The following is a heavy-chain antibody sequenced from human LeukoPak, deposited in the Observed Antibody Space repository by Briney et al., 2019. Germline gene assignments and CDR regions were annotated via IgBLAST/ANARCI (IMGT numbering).Heavy chain of an antibody. V-gene: IGHV3-23*01. CDR2: ISGSGGST. CDR3: AKDLYGDYNLDY. J-gene: IGHJ4*02. CDR1: GLTFSSYA. Sequence: GGSLRLSCAASGLTFSSYAMSWVRQAPGRGLEWVSLISGSGGSTYYADSVKGRFAISRDNSKNTLYLQMNSLRAEDTAVYYCAKDLYGDYNLDYWGQGTLVTVSS. D-gene: IGHD4-17*01.